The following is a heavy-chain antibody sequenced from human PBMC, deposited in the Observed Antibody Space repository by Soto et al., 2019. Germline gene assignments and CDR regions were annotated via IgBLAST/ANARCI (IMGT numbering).Heavy chain of an antibody. CDR1: RYTFNAYY. D-gene: IGHD2-2*01. CDR2: INPNSGGT. Sequence: ASVKVSCKAYRYTFNAYYMHWVRQAPGQGLEWMGWINPNSGGTNYAQKFQGWVTMTRDTSISTAYMELSRLRSDDTAVYYCARVPCSGTSCSETYFDSWGEGPPVTVPP. J-gene: IGHJ4*02. CDR3: ARVPCSGTSCSETYFDS. V-gene: IGHV1-2*04.